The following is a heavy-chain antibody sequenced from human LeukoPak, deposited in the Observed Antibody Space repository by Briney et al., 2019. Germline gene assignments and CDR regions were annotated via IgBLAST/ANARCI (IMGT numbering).Heavy chain of an antibody. D-gene: IGHD2-2*01. CDR3: ARGGPAYAGYAFYI. CDR1: GGSISSDY. CDR2: IYYSGST. J-gene: IGHJ3*02. V-gene: IGHV4-59*01. Sequence: SETLSLTCTVSGGSISSDYWSWIRQPPGKSLEWIGYIYYSGSTNYNPSLKSRVTISIDTSKNQFSLKMSSVTAADTAVYYCARGGPAYAGYAFYIWGQGTMVTVSS.